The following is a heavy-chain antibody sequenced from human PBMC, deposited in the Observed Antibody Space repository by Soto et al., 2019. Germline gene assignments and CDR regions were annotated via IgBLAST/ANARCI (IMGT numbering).Heavy chain of an antibody. CDR3: ARACSSNSCYDVFDY. D-gene: IGHD2-2*01. J-gene: IGHJ4*02. CDR1: GGSISIYY. V-gene: IGHV4-4*07. CDR2: IYTSGST. Sequence: SETLSLTCTVSGGSISIYYWSWIRYPAGKGLEWIGRIYTSGSTNYNPSLKSRVTMSVDTSKNQFSLKLSSVTAADTAVYYCARACSSNSCYDVFDYWGQGTLVTVSS.